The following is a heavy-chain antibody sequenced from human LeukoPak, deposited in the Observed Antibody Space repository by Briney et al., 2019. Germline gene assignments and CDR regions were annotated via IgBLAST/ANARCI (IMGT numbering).Heavy chain of an antibody. CDR2: INPNSGVT. V-gene: IGHV1-2*04. J-gene: IGHJ6*02. D-gene: IGHD1-26*01. Sequence: ASVKASCKAFGYTFTGSYMLSVRQAPGHELEWMGWINPNSGVTIFAQKLQGWVTMTRDTFISTAYMERSRLRSDDTAVYYCARDLQWYSGSYDVSVGGTVGMDVWGQGTTVTVSS. CDR1: GYTFTGSY. CDR3: ARDLQWYSGSYDVSVGGTVGMDV.